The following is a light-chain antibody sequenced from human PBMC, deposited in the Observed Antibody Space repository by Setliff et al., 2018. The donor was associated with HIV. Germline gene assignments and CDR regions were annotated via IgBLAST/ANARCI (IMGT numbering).Light chain of an antibody. CDR3: CSYAGTYTYI. CDR2: DVY. V-gene: IGLV2-11*01. Sequence: QSALTQPASVSGSPGQSIAISCTGTSSDVGAYNYVSWYQQHPGRAPTLIIYDVYKRPSGVPDRFSGSKSGDTASLTISWLQSEDEADYYCCSYAGTYTYIFGTGTKVTVL. CDR1: SSDVGAYNY. J-gene: IGLJ1*01.